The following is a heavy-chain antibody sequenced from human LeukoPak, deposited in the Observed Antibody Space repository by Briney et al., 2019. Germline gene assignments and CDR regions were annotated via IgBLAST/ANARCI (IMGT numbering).Heavy chain of an antibody. V-gene: IGHV1-69*05. D-gene: IGHD5-12*01. J-gene: IGHJ4*02. Sequence: SVKVSCKASGGTFSSYAISWVRQAPGQGLEWMGRIIPIFGTANYAQKFQGRVTITTDESTSTAYMELSSLRSEDTAVYYCARYSGYEYYFDYWGQGTLVTVSS. CDR2: IIPIFGTA. CDR1: GGTFSSYA. CDR3: ARYSGYEYYFDY.